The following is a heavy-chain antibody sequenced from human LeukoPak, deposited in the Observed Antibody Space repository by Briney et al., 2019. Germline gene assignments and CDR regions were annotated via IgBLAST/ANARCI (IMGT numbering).Heavy chain of an antibody. CDR3: ARDGARWIHNTADYYYGMDV. D-gene: IGHD5-18*01. J-gene: IGHJ6*02. V-gene: IGHV4-59*01. CDR2: IYYSGST. Sequence: SETLSLTCTVSGGSISSYYWSWIRQPPGRGLEWIGYIYYSGSTNYNPSLKSRVTISVDTSKNQFSLKLSSVTAADTAVYYCARDGARWIHNTADYYYGMDVWGQGTTVTVSS. CDR1: GGSISSYY.